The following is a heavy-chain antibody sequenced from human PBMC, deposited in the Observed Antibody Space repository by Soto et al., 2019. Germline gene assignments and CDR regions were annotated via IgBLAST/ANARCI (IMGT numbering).Heavy chain of an antibody. CDR1: GYTFTRYG. CDR3: AKNGQPPYYYYGLDV. Sequence: QGHLVQSGAEVKKPETSVKVSCKASGYTFTRYGISWVRQAPGQGLEWMGWISGYNGDTNYAQNLQGRVTMTIDTSTSTAYMELRSLTSDDTAVYYCAKNGQPPYYYYGLDVWGQGTTVTVSS. D-gene: IGHD2-8*01. V-gene: IGHV1-18*01. J-gene: IGHJ6*02. CDR2: ISGYNGDT.